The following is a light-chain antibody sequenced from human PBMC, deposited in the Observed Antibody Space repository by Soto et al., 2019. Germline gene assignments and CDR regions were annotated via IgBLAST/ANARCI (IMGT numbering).Light chain of an antibody. J-gene: IGKJ1*01. CDR1: QGISSY. CDR2: AAS. Sequence: DIQLTQSPSFLSASVGDRVTITCRASQGISSYLAWYQQKPGKAPKLLIYAASTLQSGVPSRFSGSGSGTEFTLTISSLQPEDVATYYCQNFDSAPQTFGQGTKVDIK. CDR3: QNFDSAPQT. V-gene: IGKV1-9*01.